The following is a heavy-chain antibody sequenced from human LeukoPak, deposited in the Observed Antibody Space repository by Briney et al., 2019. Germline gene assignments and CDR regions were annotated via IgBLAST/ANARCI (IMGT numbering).Heavy chain of an antibody. D-gene: IGHD2-15*01. CDR3: ARGKYSPHGFDI. Sequence: PSETLSLTCTVSGGSINSGGYYWSWIRQHPGKDLEWIGYIYNSGSTYYNPSLKSRITISLDISKNQFSLKLNSVTAADTAVYYCARGKYSPHGFDIWGQGTMVTVSS. CDR1: GGSINSGGYY. CDR2: IYNSGST. V-gene: IGHV4-31*03. J-gene: IGHJ3*02.